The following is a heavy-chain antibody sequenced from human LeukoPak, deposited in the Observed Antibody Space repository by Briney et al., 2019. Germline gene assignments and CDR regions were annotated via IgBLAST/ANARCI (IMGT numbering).Heavy chain of an antibody. CDR1: GYTFTSYY. CDR3: ARDPPTTPQPYYYDSSAWGNFDY. D-gene: IGHD3-22*01. Sequence: GASVKVSCKASGYTFTSYYMHWVRQAPGQGLEWMGIINPSGGSTSYAQKFQGRVTITRDTSTSTVYMELNSLRSEDTAVYYCARDPPTTPQPYYYDSSAWGNFDYWGQGTLVTVSS. CDR2: INPSGGST. V-gene: IGHV1-46*01. J-gene: IGHJ4*02.